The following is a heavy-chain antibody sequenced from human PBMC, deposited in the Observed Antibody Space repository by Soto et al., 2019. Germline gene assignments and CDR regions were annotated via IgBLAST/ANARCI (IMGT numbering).Heavy chain of an antibody. V-gene: IGHV1-69*06. CDR2: IIPIFATP. CDR3: ARDLSAVKRFESFKYYRMDV. CDR1: GGTFSSNP. D-gene: IGHD3-3*01. J-gene: IGHJ6*02. Sequence: QVQLMQSGAEVRKPGSSVTVSCKASGGTFSSNPISWVRQAPGQGLEWMGGIIPIFATPHHARRFLDRVTLTADRSTNTAYMELTGLTSEDTAIYYCARDLSAVKRFESFKYYRMDVWGQGTTVTVS.